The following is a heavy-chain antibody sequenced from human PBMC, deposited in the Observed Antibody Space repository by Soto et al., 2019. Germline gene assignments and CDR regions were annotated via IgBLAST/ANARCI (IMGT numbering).Heavy chain of an antibody. V-gene: IGHV1-69*13. CDR2: IIPIFGTA. CDR1: GGTFSSYA. Sequence: SVKVSCKASGGTFSSYAISWVRQAPGQGLEWMGGIIPIFGTANYAQKFQGRVTITADESTSTAYMELSSLRSEDTAVYYCAREALNYDILTGYYGYWGQGTLVTVSS. J-gene: IGHJ4*02. CDR3: AREALNYDILTGYYGY. D-gene: IGHD3-9*01.